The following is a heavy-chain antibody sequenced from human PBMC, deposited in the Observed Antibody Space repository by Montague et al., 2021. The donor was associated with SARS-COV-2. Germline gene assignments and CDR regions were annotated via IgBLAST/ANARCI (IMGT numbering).Heavy chain of an antibody. CDR2: INHSGST. D-gene: IGHD4-17*01. CDR1: GGSFSGYY. V-gene: IGHV4-34*01. J-gene: IGHJ4*02. CDR3: ARGRVRFLY. Sequence: SETLSLTCAVYGGSFSGYYWSWIRQPPGKGLEWLGEINHSGSTNYNPSLKSRVTISVDTSKNQFSLKLSSVTAADTAVYYCARGRVRFLYWGQGTLVTVSS.